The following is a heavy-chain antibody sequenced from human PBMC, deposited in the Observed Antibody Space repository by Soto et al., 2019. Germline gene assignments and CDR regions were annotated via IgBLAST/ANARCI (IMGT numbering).Heavy chain of an antibody. Sequence: GGSLRLSCAASGFTFSSYAMSWVRQAPGKGLEWVSAISGSGGSTYYADSVKGRFTISRDNSKNTLYLQMNSLRAEDTAVYYCAKDALSWVRGVTTPDYWGQGTLVTVSS. CDR2: ISGSGGST. CDR3: AKDALSWVRGVTTPDY. V-gene: IGHV3-23*01. CDR1: GFTFSSYA. D-gene: IGHD3-10*01. J-gene: IGHJ4*02.